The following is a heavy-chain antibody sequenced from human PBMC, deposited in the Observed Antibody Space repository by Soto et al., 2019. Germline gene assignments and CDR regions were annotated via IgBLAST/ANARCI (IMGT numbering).Heavy chain of an antibody. CDR1: GCSISSYY. D-gene: IGHD3-3*01. V-gene: IGHV4-59*01. J-gene: IGHJ6*02. CDR2: IYYSGST. Sequence: SEALSVTGPVSGCSISSYYWSWIRQPPGKGLEWIGYIYYSGSTNYNPSLKSRVTISVDTSKNQFSLKLSSVTAADTAVYYCARGGFWSGYFRYYYYGMDVWGQGTTVTVSS. CDR3: ARGGFWSGYFRYYYYGMDV.